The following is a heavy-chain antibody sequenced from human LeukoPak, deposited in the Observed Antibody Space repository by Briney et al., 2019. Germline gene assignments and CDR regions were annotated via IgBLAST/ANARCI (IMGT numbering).Heavy chain of an antibody. D-gene: IGHD2-2*03. V-gene: IGHV4-39*01. J-gene: IGHJ4*02. CDR3: ARHGSTDYFDY. Sequence: SETLSLTCAVSGGSISSTTSYWGLIRPPPGKGPEWIGGIYYSGSTFYNPSLKSRVTISVDTSKNQRSLRLSSVTAADTAVYYCARHGSTDYFDYWGQGTLVTVSS. CDR1: GGSISSTTSY. CDR2: IYYSGST.